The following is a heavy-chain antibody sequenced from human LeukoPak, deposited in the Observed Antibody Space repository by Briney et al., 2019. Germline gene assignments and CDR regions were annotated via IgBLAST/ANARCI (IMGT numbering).Heavy chain of an antibody. Sequence: SETLPLTCTVSGYPIRIGYYWGWIRQPPGKGLEWIGSFYHSGSTYYNPSLKSRVTISVDTSENQFSLRLNSVTAADTAVYYCARSCDSSGYYLFDLWGRGTLVTVSS. CDR1: GYPIRIGYY. J-gene: IGHJ2*01. CDR2: FYHSGST. D-gene: IGHD3-22*01. CDR3: ARSCDSSGYYLFDL. V-gene: IGHV4-38-2*02.